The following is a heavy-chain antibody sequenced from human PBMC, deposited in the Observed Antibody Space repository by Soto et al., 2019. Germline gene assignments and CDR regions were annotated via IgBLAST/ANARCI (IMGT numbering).Heavy chain of an antibody. CDR2: IYYSGET. V-gene: IGHV4-59*01. D-gene: IGHD3-10*01. Sequence: QVQLQESGPGLVKPSETLSLTCTVSGDSISRYYWSWIRLSPGKGLEWIGYIYYSGETNYNPSVKGRVTISVARTQHEFSLKLSSVTAADTAVYYCARDHGGEFLKGSGMDVWGQGTTVTVSS. J-gene: IGHJ6*02. CDR3: ARDHGGEFLKGSGMDV. CDR1: GDSISRYY.